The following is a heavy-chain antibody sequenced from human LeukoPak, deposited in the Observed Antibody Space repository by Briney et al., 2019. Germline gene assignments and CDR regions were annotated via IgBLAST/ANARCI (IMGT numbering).Heavy chain of an antibody. V-gene: IGHV1-8*01. CDR1: GYTFTSYD. CDR2: MNPNSGNT. J-gene: IGHJ5*02. Sequence: ASVKVSCKASGYTFTSYDINWVRQATGQGLEWMGWMNPNSGNTGYAQKFQGIVTMTRNTSISTAYMELSSLRSEDTAVYYCARSLTRSQFDPWGQGTLVTVSS. CDR3: ARSLTRSQFDP.